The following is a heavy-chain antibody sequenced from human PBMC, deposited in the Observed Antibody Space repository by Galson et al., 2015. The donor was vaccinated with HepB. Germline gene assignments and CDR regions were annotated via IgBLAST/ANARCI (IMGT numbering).Heavy chain of an antibody. V-gene: IGHV3-30*02. Sequence: SLRLSCAASGFTFSSYGMHWVRQAPGKGLEWVAFIRYDGSNKYYADSVKGRFTISRDNSKNTLYLQMNSLRAEDTAVYYCAKDPRTYYYGSGSRLNYYYYGMDVWGQGTTVTVSS. CDR2: IRYDGSNK. J-gene: IGHJ6*02. CDR1: GFTFSSYG. D-gene: IGHD3-10*01. CDR3: AKDPRTYYYGSGSRLNYYYYGMDV.